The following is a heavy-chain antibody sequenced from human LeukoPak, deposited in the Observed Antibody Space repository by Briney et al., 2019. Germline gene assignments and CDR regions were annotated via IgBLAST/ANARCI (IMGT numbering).Heavy chain of an antibody. CDR2: MSYDGSNK. D-gene: IGHD3-22*01. V-gene: IGHV3-30*18. CDR3: AKLRGADNSGYLLDY. CDR1: GFTFSTYG. Sequence: PGRSLRLSCAASGFTFSTYGMHWVRQAPGKGLEWVALMSYDGSNKYYADSVKGRFTISRDNSKSTLYLQMNSLRAEDTAVYYCAKLRGADNSGYLLDYWGQGTLVSVSS. J-gene: IGHJ4*02.